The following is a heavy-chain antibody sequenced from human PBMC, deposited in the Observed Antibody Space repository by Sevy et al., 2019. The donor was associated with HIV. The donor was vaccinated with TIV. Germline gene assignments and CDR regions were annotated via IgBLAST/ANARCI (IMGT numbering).Heavy chain of an antibody. CDR2: IYPDDSDT. CDR3: ARRRYDSTGYPQYFFDY. CDR1: GYSFSTYW. D-gene: IGHD3-22*01. Sequence: GESLKISCKGSGYSFSTYWIGWVLQMPGKGLEWMGIIYPDDSDTRYSPSFQGQVTISADKSISTAYLQWSSLKASDTAMYFCARRRYDSTGYPQYFFDYWGQGTLVTVSS. V-gene: IGHV5-51*01. J-gene: IGHJ4*02.